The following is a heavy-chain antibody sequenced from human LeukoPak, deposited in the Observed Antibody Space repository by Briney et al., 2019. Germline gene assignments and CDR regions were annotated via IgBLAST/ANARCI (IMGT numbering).Heavy chain of an antibody. J-gene: IGHJ3*02. CDR1: GLTVSSTY. V-gene: IGHV3-66*01. CDR2: IYSGGST. CDR3: ARAKGHTTMVTRGGAFDI. Sequence: PGGSLRLSCAASGLTVSSTYMSWVRQTPGKGLEWVSVIYSGGSTYYADSVKGRFTISRDNSKNTLYLQMNSLRAEDTAVYYCARAKGHTTMVTRGGAFDIWGQGTMVTVSS. D-gene: IGHD5-18*01.